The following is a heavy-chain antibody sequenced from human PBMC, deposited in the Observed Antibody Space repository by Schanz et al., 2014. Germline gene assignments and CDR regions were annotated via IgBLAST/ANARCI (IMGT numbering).Heavy chain of an antibody. CDR1: GFTFRSYG. CDR3: PRDKESALSSPRHDAFDV. V-gene: IGHV3-30*03. J-gene: IGHJ3*01. D-gene: IGHD3-16*01. Sequence: QGQLVESGGGVVQPGRSLRLSCAASGFTFRSYGMHWVRQAPGKGLEWVALISYDGSSKNHADSVQGRFTISRDNSKNAVYRQRDSGRAEETAVYFGPRDKESALSSPRHDAFDVWGQGTVVTVSS. CDR2: ISYDGSSK.